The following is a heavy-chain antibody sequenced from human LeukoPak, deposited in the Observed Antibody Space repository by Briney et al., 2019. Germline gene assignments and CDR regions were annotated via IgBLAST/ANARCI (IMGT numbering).Heavy chain of an antibody. V-gene: IGHV1-18*01. CDR1: GYTFTTYG. CDR3: ARVDTVNYYYYMDV. J-gene: IGHJ6*03. CDR2: ISTFNGHT. Sequence: AASVKVSCKASGYTFTTYGISWVRQAPGHGLEWMGWISTFNGHTNYTQSRQDRVTMTTDTSTSTVYMELSSLVSDDTAVYYCARVDTVNYYYYMDVWGNGTPVTVSS. D-gene: IGHD5-18*01.